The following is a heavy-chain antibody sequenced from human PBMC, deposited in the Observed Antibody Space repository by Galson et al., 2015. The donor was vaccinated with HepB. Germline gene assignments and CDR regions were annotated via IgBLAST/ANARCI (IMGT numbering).Heavy chain of an antibody. CDR2: ISSSGSAI. Sequence: SLRLSCADSGLTFRNYGMNWVRQAPGKGLEWISHISSSGSAISYADAVKGRFTISRDNAKNSLYLQMNSLRAEDTALYYCARNVGPAYQGFFPGPDHAMGFWGQGTTVAVSS. CDR1: GLTFRNYG. V-gene: IGHV3-48*03. CDR3: ARNVGPAYQGFFPGPDHAMGF. D-gene: IGHD1-26*01. J-gene: IGHJ6*02.